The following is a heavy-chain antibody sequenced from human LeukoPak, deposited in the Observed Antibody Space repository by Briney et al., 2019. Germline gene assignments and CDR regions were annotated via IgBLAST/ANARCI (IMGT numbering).Heavy chain of an antibody. CDR3: ARASSIGAAGLFDY. Sequence: PGGSLRLSCAASGFTVSSIYMNWVRQAPGKGLEWVSVTYSGGTTYYADSVKGRFTISRDNSKNTLYLQMNSLRAEDTAVYYCARASSIGAAGLFDYWGQGTLVTVSS. CDR1: GFTVSSIY. V-gene: IGHV3-53*01. D-gene: IGHD6-13*01. J-gene: IGHJ4*02. CDR2: TYSGGTT.